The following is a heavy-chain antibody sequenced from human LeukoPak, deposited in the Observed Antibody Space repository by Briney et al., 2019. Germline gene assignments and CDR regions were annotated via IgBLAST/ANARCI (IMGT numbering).Heavy chain of an antibody. CDR2: INTGNGYT. V-gene: IGHV1-3*04. J-gene: IGHJ4*02. D-gene: IGHD3-22*01. CDR3: ASNFYYDSGGYPISFDY. CDR1: GYTFTRYT. Sequence: GASVKVSCKASGYTFTRYTMHWVRQAPGQRLEWMGWINTGNGYTKYSQKFQGRVTITRDTSASTAYMELSSLRSEDTAVYYCASNFYYDSGGYPISFDYWGQGTLVTVSS.